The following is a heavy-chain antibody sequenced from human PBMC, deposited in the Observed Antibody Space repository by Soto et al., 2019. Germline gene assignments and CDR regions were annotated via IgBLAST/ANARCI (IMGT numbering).Heavy chain of an antibody. D-gene: IGHD2-2*01. V-gene: IGHV3-21*01. CDR1: GFTFSSYS. CDR3: ARDLKYCSSTSCFIPQSYFDY. CDR2: ISSSSSYI. J-gene: IGHJ4*02. Sequence: GGSLRLSCAASGFTFSSYSMNWVRQAPGKGLEWVSSISSSSSYIYYADSVKGRFTISRDNAKNSLYLQMNSLRAEDTAVYYCARDLKYCSSTSCFIPQSYFDYWGQGTLVTVSS.